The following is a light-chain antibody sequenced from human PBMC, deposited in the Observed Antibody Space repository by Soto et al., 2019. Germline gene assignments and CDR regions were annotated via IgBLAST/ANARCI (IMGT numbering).Light chain of an antibody. CDR1: SSDVGAYNS. V-gene: IGLV2-14*01. CDR2: DVS. CDR3: SSYTGSNTMV. J-gene: IGLJ2*01. Sequence: QSVLTQPASVSGSPGQSITISCTGTSSDVGAYNSVSWYQQHPGKAPKLMIYDVSNRPSGVSNRFSGSKSGNTASLTISGLQAEDEADYYCSSYTGSNTMVFGGGTQLTVL.